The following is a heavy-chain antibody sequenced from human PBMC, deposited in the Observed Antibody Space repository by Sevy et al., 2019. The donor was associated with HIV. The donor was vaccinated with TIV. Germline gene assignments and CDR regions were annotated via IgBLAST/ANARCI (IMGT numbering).Heavy chain of an antibody. CDR2: ISGSGGST. V-gene: IGHV3-23*01. CDR3: AKDSPDSGSYYSRSYYYYYYGMDV. Sequence: GGSLRLSCAASGFTFSSYAMSWVRQAPGKGLEWVSAISGSGGSTYYADSVKGRFTNSRDNSKNTLYLQMNSLRAEDTAVYYCAKDSPDSGSYYSRSYYYYYYGMDVWGQGTTVTVSS. D-gene: IGHD3-10*01. J-gene: IGHJ6*02. CDR1: GFTFSSYA.